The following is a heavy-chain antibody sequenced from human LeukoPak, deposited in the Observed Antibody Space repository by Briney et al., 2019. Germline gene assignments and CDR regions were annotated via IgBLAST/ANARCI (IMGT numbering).Heavy chain of an antibody. D-gene: IGHD3-22*01. J-gene: IGHJ3*02. Sequence: GGSLRLSCAASGFTFSSYAMSWVRQAPGKGLEWVSAISGSGGSTYYADSVKGRFTITRDNSKNTLYLQMNSLRAEDTAVYYCAKDLRRYYYDSSGDAFDIWGQGTMVTVSS. CDR1: GFTFSSYA. CDR2: ISGSGGST. V-gene: IGHV3-23*01. CDR3: AKDLRRYYYDSSGDAFDI.